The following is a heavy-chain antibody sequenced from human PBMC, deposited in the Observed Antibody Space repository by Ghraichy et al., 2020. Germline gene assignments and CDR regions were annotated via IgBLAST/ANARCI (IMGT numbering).Heavy chain of an antibody. D-gene: IGHD2/OR15-2a*01. Sequence: GGSLRLSCAASGFTFSSYWMHWVRQAPGKGLVWVSRIKSDGSSTNYADSVKGRFTVSRDNAKNTLYLQMNSLRDEDTAVYYCARVLVCNSSRCYSYFDLWGRGTLVTVSS. CDR1: GFTFSSYW. CDR2: IKSDGSST. J-gene: IGHJ2*01. V-gene: IGHV3-74*01. CDR3: ARVLVCNSSRCYSYFDL.